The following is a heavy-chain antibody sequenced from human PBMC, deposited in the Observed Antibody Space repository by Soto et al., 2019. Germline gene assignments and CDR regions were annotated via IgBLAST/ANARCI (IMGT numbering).Heavy chain of an antibody. V-gene: IGHV3-30-3*01. CDR3: ARVGAAPADY. J-gene: IGHJ4*02. CDR1: GFTFSSYA. D-gene: IGHD6-6*01. Sequence: QVQLVESGGGVVQPGRSLRLSCAASGFTFSSYAMHWVRQAPGKGLEWVAVISYDGSNKYYADSVKGRFTISRDNSKNTLYLQMNSLRAEDTAVYYCARVGAAPADYWGQGTLVTVSS. CDR2: ISYDGSNK.